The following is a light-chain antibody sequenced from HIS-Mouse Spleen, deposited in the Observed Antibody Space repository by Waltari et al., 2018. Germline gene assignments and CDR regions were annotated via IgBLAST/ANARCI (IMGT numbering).Light chain of an antibody. Sequence: QSVLTQPPSASGTPGQRVTIPCSGSSSNIGSNHVNWYQQLPGTAPKLLIYSNNQRPSGVPDRFSGSKSGTSASLAISGLQSEDEADYYCAAWDDSLNAVVFGGGTKLTVL. CDR1: SSNIGSNH. CDR3: AAWDDSLNAVV. CDR2: SNN. V-gene: IGLV1-44*01. J-gene: IGLJ2*01.